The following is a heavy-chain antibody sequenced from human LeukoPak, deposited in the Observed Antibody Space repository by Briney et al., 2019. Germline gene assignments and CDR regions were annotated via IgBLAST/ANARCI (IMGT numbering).Heavy chain of an antibody. CDR1: GGSISSGTYY. Sequence: NPSETLSLTCTVSGGSISSGTYYWTWIRQTAGKGLEWIGRAYTSGTTNYNPSLKSRVTISVDPSKNQFSLKLTSVTAADTAVYYCARDRGNSYWGTGGRFFDFWGQGILVTVSS. V-gene: IGHV4-61*02. J-gene: IGHJ4*02. CDR2: AYTSGTT. CDR3: ARDRGNSYWGTGGRFFDF. D-gene: IGHD2-15*01.